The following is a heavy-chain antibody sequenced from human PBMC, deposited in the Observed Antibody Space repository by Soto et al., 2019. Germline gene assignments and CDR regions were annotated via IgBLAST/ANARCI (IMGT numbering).Heavy chain of an antibody. D-gene: IGHD6-13*01. Sequence: QVQLVQSGAEVKKPGSSVKVSCKASGGTFSSYAISWVRQAPGQGLEWMGGIIPIFGTANYAQKFQGRVTITADESTSTSYMELSSLRSEDTAVYYCARVRYSSSFSPGTMYYYDGMDVGGQGTTVTVSS. CDR2: IIPIFGTA. J-gene: IGHJ6*02. CDR1: GGTFSSYA. V-gene: IGHV1-69*01. CDR3: ARVRYSSSFSPGTMYYYDGMDV.